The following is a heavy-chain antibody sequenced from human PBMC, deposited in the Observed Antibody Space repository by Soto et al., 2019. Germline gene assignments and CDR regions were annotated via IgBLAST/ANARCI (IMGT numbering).Heavy chain of an antibody. CDR2: ISSSSSYI. D-gene: IGHD6-6*01. J-gene: IGHJ4*02. Sequence: QAPGKGLEWVSSISSSSSYIYYADSVKGRFTISRDNAKNSLYLQMNSLRAEDTAVYYCARDGPYSSSSLDYWGQGTLVTSPQ. CDR3: ARDGPYSSSSLDY. V-gene: IGHV3-21*01.